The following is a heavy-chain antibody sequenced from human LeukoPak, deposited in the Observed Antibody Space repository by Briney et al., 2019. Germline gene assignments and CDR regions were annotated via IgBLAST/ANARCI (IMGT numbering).Heavy chain of an antibody. V-gene: IGHV4-34*01. Sequence: SETLSLTCAVYGGSFSGYYWSWIRQPPGKGLEWIGEINHSGSTNYNPSLKSRVIISVDTSKNQFSLKPSSVTAADTAVYYCARRIRWGYYFDYWGQGTLVTVSS. D-gene: IGHD3-16*01. CDR1: GGSFSGYY. CDR2: INHSGST. J-gene: IGHJ4*02. CDR3: ARRIRWGYYFDY.